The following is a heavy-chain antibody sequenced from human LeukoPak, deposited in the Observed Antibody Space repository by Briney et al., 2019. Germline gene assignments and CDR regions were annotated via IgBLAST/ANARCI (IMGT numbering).Heavy chain of an antibody. CDR1: GCSISSSNYY. Sequence: SETLSLTCTVSGCSISSSNYYWSWIRQPPGKGLEWIGYLYYTGSTNYNPSLKSRVTISVDMSKNQFSLKLRSMTAADTAVYYCARHGPGYSSVFDYWGQGTLVTVSS. D-gene: IGHD6-19*01. V-gene: IGHV4-61*05. CDR3: ARHGPGYSSVFDY. CDR2: LYYTGST. J-gene: IGHJ4*02.